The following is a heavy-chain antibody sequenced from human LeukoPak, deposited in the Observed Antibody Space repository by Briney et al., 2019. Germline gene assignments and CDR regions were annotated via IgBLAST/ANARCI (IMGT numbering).Heavy chain of an antibody. J-gene: IGHJ3*02. Sequence: GGSLRLSCAASGFTFDDYGMSWVRQVPGKGLEWVSFINWNGDSRGYVDSVKGRFTVSRDKATKSLYLEMNSLRDEDTAFFYCAGVGNSIFGTAMDAFDIWSQGTLVTVSS. CDR2: INWNGDSR. D-gene: IGHD3-3*01. CDR3: AGVGNSIFGTAMDAFDI. CDR1: GFTFDDYG. V-gene: IGHV3-20*04.